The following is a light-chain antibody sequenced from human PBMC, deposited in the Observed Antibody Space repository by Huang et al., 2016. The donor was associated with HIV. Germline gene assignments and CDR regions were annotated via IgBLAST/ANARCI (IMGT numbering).Light chain of an antibody. CDR1: QSIGSN. V-gene: IGKV3D-15*01. Sequence: EIVMTQSPATLSVSPGERATLSCRAGQSIGSNLAWYQQKPGQAPRLLIYGASTRATGSPTRFSGSGSGTEFTLTISSLQSEDFAFYYCQQYNNWSPWTFGQGTKVEIK. CDR2: GAS. CDR3: QQYNNWSPWT. J-gene: IGKJ1*01.